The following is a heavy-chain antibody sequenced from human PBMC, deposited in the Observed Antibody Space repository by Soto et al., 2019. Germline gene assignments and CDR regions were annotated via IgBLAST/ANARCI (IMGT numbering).Heavy chain of an antibody. V-gene: IGHV3-43D*04. CDR2: ISWDSGST. CDR3: QEDDGIGDSVPVSAFLLNRSTDL. D-gene: IGHD2-21*02. Sequence: GKGLEWLSLISWDSGSTFYAASVKVRFTISRDNSKNSRYLQMNSLRAEDTALYFFQEDDGIGDSVPVSAFLLNRSTDL. J-gene: IGHJ2*01.